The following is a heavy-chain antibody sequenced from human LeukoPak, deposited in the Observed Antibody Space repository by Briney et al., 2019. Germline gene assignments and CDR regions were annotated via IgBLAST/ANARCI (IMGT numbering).Heavy chain of an antibody. CDR2: ISFDGSNK. V-gene: IGHV3-30*18. J-gene: IGHJ6*02. CDR1: GFTFSSYV. Sequence: GGSLRLSCAASGFTFSSYVMHWVRQAPGEGLEWVAVISFDGSNKYYADSVKGRFTISRDKSKNTVYLQMNSLRAEDTAVYYCAKGLEYYYSGMDVWARGTTVTVSS. CDR3: AKGLEYYYSGMDV.